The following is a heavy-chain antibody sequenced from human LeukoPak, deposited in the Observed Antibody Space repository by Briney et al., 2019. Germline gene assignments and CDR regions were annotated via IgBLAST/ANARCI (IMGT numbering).Heavy chain of an antibody. Sequence: PGGSLRLSWAASGFTFSSYWMHWVRQTQGKGLVWVSRINSDGRSISYADSVKGRFTISRDNAKNTLYLQMNSLRAEDTAVYYCVRDIVVVVAASYGMDVWGQGTTVTVSS. CDR3: VRDIVVVVAASYGMDV. CDR2: INSDGRSI. D-gene: IGHD2-15*01. J-gene: IGHJ6*02. V-gene: IGHV3-74*01. CDR1: GFTFSSYW.